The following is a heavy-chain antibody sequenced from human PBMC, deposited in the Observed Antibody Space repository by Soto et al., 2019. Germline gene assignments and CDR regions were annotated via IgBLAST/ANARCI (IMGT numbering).Heavy chain of an antibody. V-gene: IGHV4-31*03. D-gene: IGHD4-17*01. CDR3: ARSIYSSTVVTPVGFDY. CDR1: GGSISSGGYY. J-gene: IGHJ4*02. CDR2: IYYSGST. Sequence: PSETLSLTCTVSGGSISSGGYYWSWIRQHPGKGLEWIGYIYYSGSTYYNPSLKSRVTISVDTSKNQFSLKLSSVTAADTAVYYCARSIYSSTVVTPVGFDYWGQGTLVTV.